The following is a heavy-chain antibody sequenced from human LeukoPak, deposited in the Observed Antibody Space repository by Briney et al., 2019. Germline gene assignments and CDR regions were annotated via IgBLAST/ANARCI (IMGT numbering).Heavy chain of an antibody. CDR1: GGTFRRYA. CDR3: ARTRSGSHLQIFDY. D-gene: IGHD1-26*01. Sequence: ASVKVSCKASGGTFRRYAINWVRQAPGQGLEGMGGIIPMFGTANYAQKFQGRVTITTDESTSTAYMELSSLRSEDTAVYYCARTRSGSHLQIFDYWGQGTLVTVSS. V-gene: IGHV1-69*05. J-gene: IGHJ4*02. CDR2: IIPMFGTA.